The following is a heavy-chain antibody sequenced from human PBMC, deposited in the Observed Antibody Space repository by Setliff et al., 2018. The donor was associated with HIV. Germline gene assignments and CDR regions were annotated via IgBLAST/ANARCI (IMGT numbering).Heavy chain of an antibody. Sequence: GGSLRLSCAASGFMFSDHSFHWVRQAPGKGLEWLSYISSSGTTTYYADSVKGRFTISRDNAKNSVLLQMNSLRVEDTAVYFCAAQGVLWGQGTQVTVSS. V-gene: IGHV3-48*04. CDR3: AAQGVL. J-gene: IGHJ4*02. CDR1: GFMFSDHS. CDR2: ISSSGTTT.